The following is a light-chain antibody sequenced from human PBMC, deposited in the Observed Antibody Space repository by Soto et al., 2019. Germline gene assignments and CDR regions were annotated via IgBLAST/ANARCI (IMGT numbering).Light chain of an antibody. J-gene: IGKJ1*01. CDR2: KAS. CDR3: HQYSRYPCT. V-gene: IGKV1-5*03. CDR1: QSVGSW. Sequence: MTQSPSTLSASEGDRVTITCWASQSVGSWLAWHQQKPGRAPKVLVYKASNLQDGVPSRFCGSGSGTEFTLTISSLQPDDVATYFCHQYSRYPCTFGQGTKVEIK.